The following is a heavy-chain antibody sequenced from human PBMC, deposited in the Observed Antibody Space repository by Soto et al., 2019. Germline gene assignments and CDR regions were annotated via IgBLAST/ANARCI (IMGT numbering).Heavy chain of an antibody. CDR2: IRQDGSEK. D-gene: IGHD2-15*01. J-gene: IGHJ4*02. CDR3: ARGGGNFDY. Sequence: GGSLRLSCAASGFTLSSYWMSWVRQAPGTGLEWVANIRQDGSEKYYVDSAKGRFTISRDNAKNSLYLQMNSLRGEDTAVYYCARGGGNFDYWGQGIMVTVSS. CDR1: GFTLSSYW. V-gene: IGHV3-7*01.